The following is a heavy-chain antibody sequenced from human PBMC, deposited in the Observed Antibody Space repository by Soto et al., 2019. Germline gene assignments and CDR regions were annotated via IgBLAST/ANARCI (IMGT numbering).Heavy chain of an antibody. Sequence: GGSLRLSCAASGFTFSSYWMSWVRQAPGKGLEWVANIKQDGSEKYYVDSVKGRFTISRDNAKNSLYLQMNSLRAEDTAVYYCARGTIAAHDACDIWGQGTMVTVSS. V-gene: IGHV3-7*03. D-gene: IGHD6-13*01. J-gene: IGHJ3*02. CDR1: GFTFSSYW. CDR2: IKQDGSEK. CDR3: ARGTIAAHDACDI.